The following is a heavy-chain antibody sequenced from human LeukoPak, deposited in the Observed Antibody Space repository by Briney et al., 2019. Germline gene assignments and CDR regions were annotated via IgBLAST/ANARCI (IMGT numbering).Heavy chain of an antibody. CDR3: ARQELGSSYYFDY. D-gene: IGHD7-27*01. J-gene: IGHJ4*02. V-gene: IGHV4-59*08. Sequence: SETLSLICTVSGGSISSYYWSWIRQPPGKGLEWIGYIYYSGSTNYNPSLKSRVTISVDTSKNQFSQKLRSVTAADTAVYYCARQELGSSYYFDYWGQGTLVTVSS. CDR2: IYYSGST. CDR1: GGSISSYY.